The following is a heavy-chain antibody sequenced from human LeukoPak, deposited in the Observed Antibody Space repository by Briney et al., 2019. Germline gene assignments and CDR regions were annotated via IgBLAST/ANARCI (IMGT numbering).Heavy chain of an antibody. V-gene: IGHV4-34*01. D-gene: IGHD3-3*01. Sequence: SETLSLTCAVYGGSFSGYSWNWIRQPPGKGLEWMGEINHSGSTNYNPSLKSRVTISIDTSKNQFSLKLTSVTAADTAVYYCARWSYFDFWSGQNDYWGQGTLVTASS. CDR1: GGSFSGYS. J-gene: IGHJ4*02. CDR2: INHSGST. CDR3: ARWSYFDFWSGQNDY.